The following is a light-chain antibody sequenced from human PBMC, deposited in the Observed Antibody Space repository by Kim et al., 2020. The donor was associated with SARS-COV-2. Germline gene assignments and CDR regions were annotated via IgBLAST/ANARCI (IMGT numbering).Light chain of an antibody. CDR3: QQYDNWPRMYS. V-gene: IGKV3D-15*01. CDR1: QRIGTK. Sequence: SPGDRVILPCRASQRIGTKLAWYQQKVGQAPRLLIYRASTRATGIPARFSGSGSGTDFTLTISSLQSDDVAIYHCQQYDNWPRMYSFGQGTKLEI. CDR2: RAS. J-gene: IGKJ2*01.